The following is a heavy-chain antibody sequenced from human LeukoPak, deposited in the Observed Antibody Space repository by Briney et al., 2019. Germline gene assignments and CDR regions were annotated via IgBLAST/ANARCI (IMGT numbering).Heavy chain of an antibody. CDR2: IYYSGST. CDR1: GGSISSYY. Sequence: PSETLSLTCTVSGGSISSYYWSWIRQPPGKGLEWIGYIYYSGSTNYNPSLKSRVTISVDTSKNQFSLKLSSVTAADTAVYYCARVTMVRGVIGSHYYYYMDVRGKGTTVTIS. V-gene: IGHV4-59*01. CDR3: ARVTMVRGVIGSHYYYYMDV. D-gene: IGHD3-10*01. J-gene: IGHJ6*03.